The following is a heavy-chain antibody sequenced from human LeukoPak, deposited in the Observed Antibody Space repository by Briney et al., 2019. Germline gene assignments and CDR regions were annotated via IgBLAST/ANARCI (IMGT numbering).Heavy chain of an antibody. V-gene: IGHV1-69*04. Sequence: SVTVSCKASGYTFTSYGISWVRQAPGQALEWMGRILPILGIANYAQKFQGRVTITADKSTSTAYMELSSLRSEDTAVYYCARDRGLGYYYYYYGMDVWGQGTTVTVSS. CDR3: ARDRGLGYYYYYYGMDV. D-gene: IGHD3-16*01. J-gene: IGHJ6*02. CDR2: ILPILGIA. CDR1: GYTFTSYG.